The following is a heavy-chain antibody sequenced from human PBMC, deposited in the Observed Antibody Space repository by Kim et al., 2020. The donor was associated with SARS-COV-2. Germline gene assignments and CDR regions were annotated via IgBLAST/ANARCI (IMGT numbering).Heavy chain of an antibody. CDR1: GGSFSGYY. Sequence: SETLSLTCAVYGGSFSGYYWSWIRQPPGKGLEWIGEINHSGSTNYNPSLKSRVTISVDTSKNQFSLKLSSVTAADTAVYYCARLGPQGITIFGVERGRWFDPWGQGTLVTVSS. J-gene: IGHJ5*02. D-gene: IGHD3-3*01. CDR2: INHSGST. V-gene: IGHV4-34*01. CDR3: ARLGPQGITIFGVERGRWFDP.